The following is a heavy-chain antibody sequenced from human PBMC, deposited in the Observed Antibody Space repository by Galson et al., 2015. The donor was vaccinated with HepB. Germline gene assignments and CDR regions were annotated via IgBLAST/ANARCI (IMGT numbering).Heavy chain of an antibody. Sequence: SVKVSCKASGGTFSSYAISWVRQAPGQGLEWMGGIIPIFGIANYAQKFQGRVTITADESTSTAYMELSSLRSEDTAVYYCAREVQWELRSPLNWFDPWGQGTLVTVSS. CDR2: IIPIFGIA. D-gene: IGHD1-26*01. CDR3: AREVQWELRSPLNWFDP. J-gene: IGHJ5*02. V-gene: IGHV1-69*13. CDR1: GGTFSSYA.